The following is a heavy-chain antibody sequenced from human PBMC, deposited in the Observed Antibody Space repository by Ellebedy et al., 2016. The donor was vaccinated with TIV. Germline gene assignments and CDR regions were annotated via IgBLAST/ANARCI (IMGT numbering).Heavy chain of an antibody. D-gene: IGHD3-10*01. CDR2: IYPGDSDT. J-gene: IGHJ4*02. CDR3: ARHEGGRFGELFPGY. Sequence: GESLKISCKGSGYTFTSHWIGWVRQMPGKGLEWMGIIYPGDSDTRYSPSFQGQVTISADKPISTAYLQWSSLKASDTAMYYCARHEGGRFGELFPGYWGQGTLVTVSS. V-gene: IGHV5-51*01. CDR1: GYTFTSHW.